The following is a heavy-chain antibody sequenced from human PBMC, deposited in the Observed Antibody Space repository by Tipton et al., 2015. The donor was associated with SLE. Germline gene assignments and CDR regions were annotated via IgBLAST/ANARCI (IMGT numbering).Heavy chain of an antibody. CDR1: GFTFSSYS. CDR2: ISSSSSTI. Sequence: SLRLSCAASGFTFSSYSMNWVRQAPGKGLEWVSYISSSSSTIYYADSVKGRFTTSRDKAKNSLYLQMNSLRAEDTAVYYCAKPGLSRGVVGALGYWGQGTLVTVSS. J-gene: IGHJ4*02. V-gene: IGHV3-48*01. D-gene: IGHD1-26*01. CDR3: AKPGLSRGVVGALGY.